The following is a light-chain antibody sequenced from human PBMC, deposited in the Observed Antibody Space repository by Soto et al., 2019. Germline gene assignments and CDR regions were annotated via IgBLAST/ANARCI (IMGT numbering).Light chain of an antibody. CDR2: LGS. Sequence: DIVMTQSPLSLSVTPGQPASISCRASQSLLHSNGYNYLDWYLQKPGQSPQVLINLGSNRASGVPDRFSGSGSGTEFTLIISRVDAEDAGVYYCMQALQPPLTFGQGTKVEIK. CDR1: QSLLHSNGYNY. CDR3: MQALQPPLT. V-gene: IGKV2-28*01. J-gene: IGKJ1*01.